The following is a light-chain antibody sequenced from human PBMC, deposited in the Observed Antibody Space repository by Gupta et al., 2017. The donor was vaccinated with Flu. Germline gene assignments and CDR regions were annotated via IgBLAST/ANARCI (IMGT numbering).Light chain of an antibody. CDR1: NIGIKS. V-gene: IGLV3-21*01. Sequence: MTCGGDNIGIKSVHWYQQRPGQAPILVIYDDSDRPSGIPERSFGSNSGDRATLTISRVEPGDEAAYSFQVWAGSGDLVVLGGGTKLTVL. CDR3: QVWAGSGDLVV. J-gene: IGLJ2*01. CDR2: DDS.